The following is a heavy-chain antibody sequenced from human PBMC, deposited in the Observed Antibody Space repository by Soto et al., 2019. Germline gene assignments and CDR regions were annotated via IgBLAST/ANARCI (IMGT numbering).Heavy chain of an antibody. CDR2: ISAYNGNT. D-gene: IGHD3-10*01. V-gene: IGHV1-18*04. CDR3: ARTRYYYGSGRGWFDP. Sequence: ASVKVSCKASGYTFTSYGISWVRQAPGQGLEWMGWISAYNGNTNYAQKLQGRVTMTTDTSTSTAYMELRSLRSDDTAVYYCARTRYYYGSGRGWFDPWGQGTLVTVSS. CDR1: GYTFTSYG. J-gene: IGHJ5*02.